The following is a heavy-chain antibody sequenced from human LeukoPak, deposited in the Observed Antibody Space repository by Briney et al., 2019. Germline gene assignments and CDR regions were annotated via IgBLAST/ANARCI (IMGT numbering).Heavy chain of an antibody. CDR3: AKTNGYYSD. CDR2: ISGSGGTT. D-gene: IGHD3-22*01. V-gene: IGHV3-23*01. Sequence: GGSLRLSCAASGFTFSSYGMNWVRQAPGKGLEWVSGISGSGGTTYYADSVKGRFTISRDNSKNSLSLQVSSPRAEDTAVYYCAKTNGYYSDWGQGTLV. J-gene: IGHJ4*02. CDR1: GFTFSSYG.